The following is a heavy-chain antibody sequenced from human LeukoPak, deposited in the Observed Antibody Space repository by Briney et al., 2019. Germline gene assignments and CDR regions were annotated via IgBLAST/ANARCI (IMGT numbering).Heavy chain of an antibody. CDR2: ISGSGGSI. D-gene: IGHD2/OR15-2a*01. CDR3: AKDKVDTVLPTFFDY. V-gene: IGHV3-23*01. Sequence: GGSLRLSCAASGFTFSSYAMSWVRQAPGKGLEWVSAISGSGGSIYYADSVKGRFTISRDNSKNTLYLQMNSLRAEDTAVYYCAKDKVDTVLPTFFDYWGQGTLVTVSS. J-gene: IGHJ4*02. CDR1: GFTFSSYA.